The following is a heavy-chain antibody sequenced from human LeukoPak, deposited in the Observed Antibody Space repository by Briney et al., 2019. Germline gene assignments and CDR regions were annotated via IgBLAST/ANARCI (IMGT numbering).Heavy chain of an antibody. CDR1: GGSISSSNW. J-gene: IGHJ4*02. D-gene: IGHD6-6*01. CDR2: IYYSGST. V-gene: IGHV4-39*01. CDR3: ARHSGVDMLAARPPFDY. Sequence: SETLSLTCAVSGGSISSSNWWSWVRQPPGKGLEWIGSIYYSGSTYYNPSLKSRVTISVDTSKNQFSLKLSSVTAADTAVYYCARHSGVDMLAARPPFDYWGQGTLVTVSS.